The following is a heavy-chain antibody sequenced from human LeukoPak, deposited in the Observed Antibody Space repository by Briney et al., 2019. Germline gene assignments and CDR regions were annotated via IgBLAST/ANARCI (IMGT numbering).Heavy chain of an antibody. CDR2: IYTGGAT. V-gene: IGHV3-66*02. J-gene: IGHJ4*02. Sequence: GGSLRLSCVVSGFTVSNNYMSWVRQAPGKGLEWLSVIYTGGATYYADSVKGRFTISRDIFKNTVYLQMNSLRAEDTAMYYCASEGDWGQGTLVTVSS. CDR3: ASEGD. CDR1: GFTVSNNY. D-gene: IGHD3-16*01.